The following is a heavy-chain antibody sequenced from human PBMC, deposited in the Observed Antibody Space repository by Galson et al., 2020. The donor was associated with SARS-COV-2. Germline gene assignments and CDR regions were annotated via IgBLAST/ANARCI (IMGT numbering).Heavy chain of an antibody. D-gene: IGHD2-15*01. CDR2: IYYSGST. Sequence: SETLSLTCNVSGGSISSSSYYWGWIRQPPGKGLEWIGSIYYSGSTYYNPSLKSRVTISVDTSKNQFSLKLSSVTAADTAVYYCARLPVVAATRGVYYYYGMDVWGQGTTVTVSS. CDR3: ARLPVVAATRGVYYYYGMDV. CDR1: GGSISSSSYY. V-gene: IGHV4-39*01. J-gene: IGHJ6*02.